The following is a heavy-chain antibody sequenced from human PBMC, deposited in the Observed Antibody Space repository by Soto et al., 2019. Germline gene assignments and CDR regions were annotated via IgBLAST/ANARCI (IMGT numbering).Heavy chain of an antibody. V-gene: IGHV1-69*13. CDR2: IIPIFGTA. J-gene: IGHJ6*02. CDR1: GGTFSSYA. D-gene: IGHD3-22*01. Sequence: SVKVSCKASGGTFSSYAISWVRQAPGQGLEWMGGIIPIFGTANYAQKFQGRVTVTADESTSTAYMELSSLRSEDTAVYYCARDITNSLYYYDSSGPKTLYGMDVWGQGTTVTVS. CDR3: ARDITNSLYYYDSSGPKTLYGMDV.